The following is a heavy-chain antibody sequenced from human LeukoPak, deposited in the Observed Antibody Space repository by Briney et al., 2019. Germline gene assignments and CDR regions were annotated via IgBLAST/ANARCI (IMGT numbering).Heavy chain of an antibody. D-gene: IGHD2-2*01. J-gene: IGHJ6*02. V-gene: IGHV3-48*03. Sequence: PGGSLRLSCSASGFTFSSYEMNWVRQPPGKGLERVSYISSSGGTIYYADAGKGRFTISRDNAKNSLYLQMNSLRAEDTAVYYCAKKLSYYTITSCPYYCYGIDVWGRGTTVTVSS. CDR1: GFTFSSYE. CDR2: ISSSGGTI. CDR3: AKKLSYYTITSCPYYCYGIDV.